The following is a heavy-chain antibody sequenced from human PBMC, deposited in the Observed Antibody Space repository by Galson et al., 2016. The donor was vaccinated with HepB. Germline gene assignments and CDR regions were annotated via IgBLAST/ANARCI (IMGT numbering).Heavy chain of an antibody. CDR3: ARVYYDFWSGYPDY. Sequence: SLRLSCAASGFTFSTYNMNWVRQAPGKGLEWVSSISRGSGYIYYADSVKGRFTISRDNAKNSLYLQMNSLRAEDTAVYYCARVYYDFWSGYPDYWGQGTLVTVSS. CDR2: ISRGSGYI. D-gene: IGHD3-3*01. CDR1: GFTFSTYN. V-gene: IGHV3-21*01. J-gene: IGHJ4*02.